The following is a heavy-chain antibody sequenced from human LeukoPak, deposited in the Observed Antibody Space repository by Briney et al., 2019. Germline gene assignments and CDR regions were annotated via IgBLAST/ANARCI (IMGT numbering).Heavy chain of an antibody. V-gene: IGHV3-21*01. Sequence: PGGSLRLSCAASGFTFSSYSMNWVRQAPGKGLEWVSSISSSSSYIYYADSVKGRFTISRDNAKNSLYLQMNSLRAEDTAVYYCARDHQAAGYFDYWGQGTLVTVSS. CDR3: ARDHQAAGYFDY. CDR1: GFTFSSYS. D-gene: IGHD6-25*01. CDR2: ISSSSSYI. J-gene: IGHJ4*02.